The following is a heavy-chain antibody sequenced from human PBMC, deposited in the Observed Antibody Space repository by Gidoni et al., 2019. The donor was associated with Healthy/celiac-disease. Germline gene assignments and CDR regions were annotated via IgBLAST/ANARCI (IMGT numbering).Heavy chain of an antibody. J-gene: IGHJ4*02. V-gene: IGHV3-15*01. CDR1: GFTFSNAW. CDR3: TTDQAVLLWFGELLGGLGY. Sequence: EVQLVESGGGLVKPGGSRRLSCAASGFTFSNAWMSCVRQAPGKGLGWVGRIKRKTDGGTTDYVAHVKGRFTISRDDSQNTLYLQINSLKTEDTAVYYCTTDQAVLLWFGELLGGLGYWGQGTLVTVSS. D-gene: IGHD3-10*01. CDR2: IKRKTDGGTT.